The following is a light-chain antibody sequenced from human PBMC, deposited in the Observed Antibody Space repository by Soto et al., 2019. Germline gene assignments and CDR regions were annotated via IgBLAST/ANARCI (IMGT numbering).Light chain of an antibody. CDR2: GAS. Sequence: EIVMTQSPATLSVSPGERATLSCRASQSVSSNLAWYQQKPGQAPTLLIYGASTRATGIPARCSGSGSGTEFSLTTSSLQSEDFVVYYCRQYNNWPPITFGQGTRLEIK. V-gene: IGKV3-15*01. J-gene: IGKJ5*01. CDR1: QSVSSN. CDR3: RQYNNWPPIT.